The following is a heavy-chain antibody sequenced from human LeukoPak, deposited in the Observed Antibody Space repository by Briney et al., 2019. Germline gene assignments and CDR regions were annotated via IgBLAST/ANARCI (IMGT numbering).Heavy chain of an antibody. D-gene: IGHD1-1*01. CDR2: INHSGST. Sequence: SETLSLTCAVYGGSFSGYYWSWIRQPPGKGLEWIGEINHSGSTNYNPSLKSRVTISVDTSKNQFSLKLSSVTAADTAVYYCVRGPNWSDVHNWFDPWGQGTLVTVSS. CDR1: GGSFSGYY. J-gene: IGHJ5*02. V-gene: IGHV4-34*01. CDR3: VRGPNWSDVHNWFDP.